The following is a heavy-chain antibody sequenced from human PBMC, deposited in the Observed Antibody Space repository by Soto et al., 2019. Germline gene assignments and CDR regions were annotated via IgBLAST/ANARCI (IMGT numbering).Heavy chain of an antibody. D-gene: IGHD4-17*01. CDR1: GFTFSSYG. Sequence: PGGSLRLSCAASGFTFSSYGMHWVRQAPGKGLEWVAVISYDGSNKYYADSVKGRFTISRDNSKNTLYLQMNSLRAEETAVYNWSKKGATVTTSLYYYYYMDVWGKGTTVTV. CDR2: ISYDGSNK. V-gene: IGHV3-30*18. CDR3: SKKGATVTTSLYYYYYMDV. J-gene: IGHJ6*03.